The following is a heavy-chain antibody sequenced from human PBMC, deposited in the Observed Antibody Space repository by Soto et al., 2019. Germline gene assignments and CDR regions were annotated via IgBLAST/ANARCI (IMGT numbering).Heavy chain of an antibody. J-gene: IGHJ4*02. CDR2: IYYSGST. Sequence: SETLSLTCTVSGGSISSYYWSWIRQPPGKGLEWIGYIYYSGSTNYNPSLKSRVTISVDTSKNQFSLKLSSVTAADTAVYYCARAETYCTNGVCLIYFDYWGQGTLVTVSS. V-gene: IGHV4-59*01. CDR1: GGSISSYY. D-gene: IGHD2-8*01. CDR3: ARAETYCTNGVCLIYFDY.